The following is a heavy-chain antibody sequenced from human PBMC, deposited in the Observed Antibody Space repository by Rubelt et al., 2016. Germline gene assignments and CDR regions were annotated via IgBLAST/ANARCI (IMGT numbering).Heavy chain of an antibody. J-gene: IGHJ5*02. CDR2: ITAGGYST. V-gene: IGHV3-23*01. CDR1: GFTFSSYA. Sequence: VQLLESGGGLVQPGGSLRLSCAASGFTFSSYAMNWVRQAPGKGLEWVSTITAGGYSTYYADSVKGRFTISRDNSKNTLYLQMNSLRAEDTAIYFCAQAQRLRPDTAGPLLSWGRGTLVTVFS. D-gene: IGHD5-18*01. CDR3: AQAQRLRPDTAGPLLS.